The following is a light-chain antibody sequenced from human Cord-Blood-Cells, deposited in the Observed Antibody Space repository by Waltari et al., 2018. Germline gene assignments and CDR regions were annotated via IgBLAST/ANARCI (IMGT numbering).Light chain of an antibody. V-gene: IGKV4-1*01. CDR2: WAS. CDR3: QQYYSTPLT. CDR1: QSVLYSSNSKNY. J-gene: IGKJ4*01. Sequence: DIVMTQSPDSLAVSLGERATINRKSSQSVLYSSNSKNYLAWYQQKPGQPPKPLIYWASTRESGVPDRFSGSGSGTDFTLTISSLQAEDVAVYYCQQYYSTPLTFGGGTKVEIK.